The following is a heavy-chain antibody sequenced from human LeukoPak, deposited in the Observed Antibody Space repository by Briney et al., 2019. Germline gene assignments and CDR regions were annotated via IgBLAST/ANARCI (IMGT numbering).Heavy chain of an antibody. CDR2: ISGSGGST. CDR1: GFSFRSYG. V-gene: IGHV3-23*01. D-gene: IGHD2-15*01. Sequence: PGGSLTLSCAASGFSFRSYGMQWVRQAPGKGLEWVSAISGSGGSTGYADSVKGRFTISRDNPKNTVYLQMNSLRAEDTAVYYCAKAPVGHCSGGSCYPFDYWGQGTLVTVSS. J-gene: IGHJ4*02. CDR3: AKAPVGHCSGGSCYPFDY.